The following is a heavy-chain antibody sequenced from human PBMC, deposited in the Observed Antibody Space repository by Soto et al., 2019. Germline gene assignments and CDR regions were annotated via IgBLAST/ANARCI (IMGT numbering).Heavy chain of an antibody. CDR1: GYTFTSYY. V-gene: IGHV1-46*01. D-gene: IGHD6-19*01. Sequence: GASVKVSCKASGYTFTSYYMHWVRQAPGQGLEWMGIINPSGGSTSYAQKFQGRVTMTRDTSTSTVYMELSSLRSEDTAVYYCARAALGRSSGWPLGVDDAFDIWGQGTMVTVSS. CDR3: ARAALGRSSGWPLGVDDAFDI. CDR2: INPSGGST. J-gene: IGHJ3*02.